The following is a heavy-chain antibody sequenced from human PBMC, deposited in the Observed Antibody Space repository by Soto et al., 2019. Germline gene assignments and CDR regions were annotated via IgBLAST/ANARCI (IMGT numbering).Heavy chain of an antibody. J-gene: IGHJ4*02. CDR3: ARVEGGYSYY. D-gene: IGHD5-18*01. V-gene: IGHV4-61*01. Sequence: QVQLQESGPGLVKPSETLSLTCTVSGGSVGSGSYYWSWIRQPPGQGLEFIGFVYDSGSTNYNPSLKSRVTISVDTSKNQFSLKVRSVTAADTAVYYCARVEGGYSYYWGQGTLVTVSS. CDR2: VYDSGST. CDR1: GGSVGSGSYY.